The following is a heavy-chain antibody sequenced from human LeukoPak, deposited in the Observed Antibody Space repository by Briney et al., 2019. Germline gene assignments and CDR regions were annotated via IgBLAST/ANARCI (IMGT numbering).Heavy chain of an antibody. V-gene: IGHV4-39*01. D-gene: IGHD3-10*01. Sequence: SETLSLTCTVSGGSISDENYYWGWIRQPPGKGLEWIGSIYYTGRTYYNPSLKSRVAISVDTSKNQFSLKLTSVTAADTALYYCGRKILRYDGSAARNWFDPWGQGTLVTVSS. CDR3: GRKILRYDGSAARNWFDP. J-gene: IGHJ5*02. CDR1: GGSISDENYY. CDR2: IYYTGRT.